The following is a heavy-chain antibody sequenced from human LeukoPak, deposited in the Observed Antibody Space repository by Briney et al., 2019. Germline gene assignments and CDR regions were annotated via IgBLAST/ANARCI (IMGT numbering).Heavy chain of an antibody. CDR3: ARFSYYDSSGYYYYYYMDV. J-gene: IGHJ6*03. V-gene: IGHV3-21*01. D-gene: IGHD3-22*01. Sequence: GGSLRLSCAASGFTFSSYSMNWVRQAPGKGLDWVSSISSSSSYIYYADSVKGRFTISRDNAKNSLYLQMNSLRAEDTAVYSCARFSYYDSSGYYYYYYMDVWGKGTTVTVSS. CDR1: GFTFSSYS. CDR2: ISSSSSYI.